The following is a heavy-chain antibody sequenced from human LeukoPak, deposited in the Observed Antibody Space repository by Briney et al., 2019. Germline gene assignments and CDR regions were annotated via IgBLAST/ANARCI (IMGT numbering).Heavy chain of an antibody. Sequence: PSETLSLTCTVSGDSVSSGSYYWSWIRQPPGKGLEWIGYIYYSGSTNYNPSLKSRVTISVDTSKNQFSLKLSSVTAADTAVYYCAREETRYYYYYGMDVWGQGTTVTVSS. CDR2: IYYSGST. CDR3: AREETRYYYYYGMDV. CDR1: GDSVSSGSYY. J-gene: IGHJ6*02. V-gene: IGHV4-61*01.